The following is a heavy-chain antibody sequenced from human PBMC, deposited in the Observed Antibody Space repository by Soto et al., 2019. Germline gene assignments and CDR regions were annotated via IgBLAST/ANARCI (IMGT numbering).Heavy chain of an antibody. Sequence: GCMELSCAASGDTFSIYAMSGVRQDTGKGLEWVSAISGSGGSTYYADSVKGRFTISRDNSKNTLYLQMNSLRAEDTAVYYCAKDYSSRIPAAMAYWGQGTLVTVSS. V-gene: IGHV3-23*01. CDR1: GDTFSIYA. CDR2: ISGSGGST. CDR3: AKDYSSRIPAAMAY. D-gene: IGHD2-2*01. J-gene: IGHJ4*02.